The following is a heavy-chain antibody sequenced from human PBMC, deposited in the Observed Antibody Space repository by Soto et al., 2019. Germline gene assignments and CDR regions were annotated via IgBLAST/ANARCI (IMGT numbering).Heavy chain of an antibody. J-gene: IGHJ6*02. CDR2: IYSGGST. Sequence: EVQLVETGGGLIQRGGSLRLSCAASGFTVSSHYMSWVRQAPGKRLEWVSVIYSGGSTYYADSVKGRFIISRDNSKNTLSLQMNSLRVEDTAVYYCARGMAPYHFNGMVVWGQGTTVTVSS. V-gene: IGHV3-53*02. CDR3: ARGMAPYHFNGMVV. D-gene: IGHD2-8*01. CDR1: GFTVSSHY.